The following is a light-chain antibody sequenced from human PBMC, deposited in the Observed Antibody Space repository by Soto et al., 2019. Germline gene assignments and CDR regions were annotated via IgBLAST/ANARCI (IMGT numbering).Light chain of an antibody. J-gene: IGKJ4*01. Sequence: DIQMTQSPSSLSASVGDRVTITCRASQSISSYLNWYQQKPGKAPKLLIYAASSLQSGVPSRFSGSGSGTDFTLTISSLQPEDFATYYCQQSYSTPRTVGGGTNVDIK. V-gene: IGKV1-39*01. CDR3: QQSYSTPRT. CDR2: AAS. CDR1: QSISSY.